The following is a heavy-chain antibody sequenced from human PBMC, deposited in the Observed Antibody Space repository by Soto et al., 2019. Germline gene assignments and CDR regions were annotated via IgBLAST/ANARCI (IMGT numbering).Heavy chain of an antibody. CDR3: ASYGDYDDAFDI. Sequence: SETLSLTCAVSGGSISSGGYSWSWIRQPPGKGLEWIGYIYHSGSTYYNPSLKSRVTISVDTSKNQFSLKLSSVTAADTAVYYCASYGDYDDAFDIWGQGTMVTVSS. V-gene: IGHV4-30-2*01. CDR1: GGSISSGGYS. CDR2: IYHSGST. D-gene: IGHD4-17*01. J-gene: IGHJ3*02.